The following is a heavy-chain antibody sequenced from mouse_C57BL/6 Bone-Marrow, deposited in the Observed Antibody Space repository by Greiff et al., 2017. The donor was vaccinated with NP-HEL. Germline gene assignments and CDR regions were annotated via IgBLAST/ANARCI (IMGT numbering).Heavy chain of an antibody. CDR1: GYTFTDYE. Sequence: QVQLQQSGAELVRPGASVTLSCKASGYTFTDYEMHWVKQTPVHGLEGREELHEYTSVPAKTKNTKSKSILTADKSSSTAYMELRSLTSEDSAVYYCTRGFRNYGSRDYWGQGTTLTVSS. CDR3: TRGFRNYGSRDY. V-gene: IGHV1-15*01. J-gene: IGHJ2*01. CDR2: LHEYTSVP. D-gene: IGHD1-1*01.